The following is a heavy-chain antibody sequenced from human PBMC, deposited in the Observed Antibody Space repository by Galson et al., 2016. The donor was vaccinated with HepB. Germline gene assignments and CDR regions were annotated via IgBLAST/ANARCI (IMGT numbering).Heavy chain of an antibody. CDR2: ISWNSGSI. CDR1: GFIFSHYW. D-gene: IGHD4-11*01. V-gene: IGHV3-9*01. CDR3: TKDTRPRMAPRSDSICGMDV. J-gene: IGHJ6*02. Sequence: SLRLSCAASGFIFSHYWMHWVRQAPGKGLEWVSGISWNSGSIDYADSVKGRFTISRDNAKNSLYLQMNSLRTEDTASYYCTKDTRPRMAPRSDSICGMDVWGQGTTVTVSS.